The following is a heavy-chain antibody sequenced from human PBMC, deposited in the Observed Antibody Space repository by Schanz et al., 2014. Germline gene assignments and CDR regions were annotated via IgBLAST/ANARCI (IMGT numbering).Heavy chain of an antibody. V-gene: IGHV3-23*04. D-gene: IGHD6-19*01. J-gene: IGHJ4*02. CDR3: AKLSSSGRLAGYFDY. CDR2: ISHSGGSK. Sequence: EVQLVESGGGVVQPGRSLRLSCAASGFTFNSYAMTWVRQAPGKGLEWVSSISHSGGSKYYADSVKGRFTISRDNSENTLYLQMSSLRAEDTAIYYCAKLSSSGRLAGYFDYWGQGALVTVSS. CDR1: GFTFNSYA.